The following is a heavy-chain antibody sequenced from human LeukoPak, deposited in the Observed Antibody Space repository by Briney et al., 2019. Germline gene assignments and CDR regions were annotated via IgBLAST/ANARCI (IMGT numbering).Heavy chain of an antibody. Sequence: GGSLRLSCAASGFTFDDYAMHWVRQAPGKGLEWVSLISWDGGSTYYADSVKGRFTISRDNSKNSLYLQMNSLRAEDTALYYCAKAGGYSSGWFGIDYWGQGTLVTVSS. CDR1: GFTFDDYA. CDR2: ISWDGGST. CDR3: AKAGGYSSGWFGIDY. D-gene: IGHD6-19*01. V-gene: IGHV3-43D*03. J-gene: IGHJ4*02.